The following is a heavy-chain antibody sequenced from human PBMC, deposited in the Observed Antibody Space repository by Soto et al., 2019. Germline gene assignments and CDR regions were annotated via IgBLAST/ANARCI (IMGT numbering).Heavy chain of an antibody. V-gene: IGHV1-3*01. CDR1: GYTFTSYA. Sequence: ASVKVSCKASGYTFTSYAMHWVRQAPGQRLEWMGWINAGNGNTKYSQKFQGRVTITRDTSASTAYMELSSLRSEDTAVYYCARVLWFGELFDYWGQGTLVTVSS. CDR2: INAGNGNT. CDR3: ARVLWFGELFDY. J-gene: IGHJ4*02. D-gene: IGHD3-10*01.